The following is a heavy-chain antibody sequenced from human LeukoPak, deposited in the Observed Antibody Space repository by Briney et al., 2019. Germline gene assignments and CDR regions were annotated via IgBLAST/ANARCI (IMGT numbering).Heavy chain of an antibody. CDR1: GFTFDDYG. CDR3: ARDGGYYYDSSGYSVFDY. D-gene: IGHD3-22*01. V-gene: IGHV3-20*04. J-gene: IGHJ4*02. CDR2: INWNGGST. Sequence: GGSLRLSCAASGFTFDDYGMSWVRQAPGKGLEWVSGINWNGGSTGYADSVKGRFTISRDKAKNSLYLQMNSLKAEDTALYYCARDGGYYYDSSGYSVFDYWGQGTLVTVSS.